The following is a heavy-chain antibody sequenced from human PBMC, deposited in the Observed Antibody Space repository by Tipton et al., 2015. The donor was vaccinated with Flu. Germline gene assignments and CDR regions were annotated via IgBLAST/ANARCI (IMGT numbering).Heavy chain of an antibody. D-gene: IGHD2-2*01. CDR1: GGSISSYY. V-gene: IGHV4-59*01. Sequence: TLSLTCTVSGGSISSYYWSWIRQPPGKGLEWIGYIYYSGITNYNPSLKSRVTISVDTSKNQFSLRLSSVTAADTAVYYCAKGGFVLVSAATYGMDVWGQGTTVTVSS. CDR2: IYYSGIT. CDR3: AKGGFVLVSAATYGMDV. J-gene: IGHJ6*02.